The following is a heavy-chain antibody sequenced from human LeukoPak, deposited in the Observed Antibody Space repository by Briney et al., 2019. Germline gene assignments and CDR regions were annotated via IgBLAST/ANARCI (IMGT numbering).Heavy chain of an antibody. CDR3: ARALMPPPYYYGSGSYDLDY. J-gene: IGHJ4*02. CDR1: GYTFTGYY. V-gene: IGHV1-18*04. CDR2: ISAYNGNT. D-gene: IGHD3-10*01. Sequence: GASVKVSCKASGYTFTGYYMHWVRQAPGQGLEWMGWISAYNGNTNYAQKLQGRVTMTTDTSTSTAYMELRSLRSDDTAVYYCARALMPPPYYYGSGSYDLDYWGQGTLVTVSS.